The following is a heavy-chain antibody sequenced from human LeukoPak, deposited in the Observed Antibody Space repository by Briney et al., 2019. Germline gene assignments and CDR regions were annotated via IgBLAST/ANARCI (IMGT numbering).Heavy chain of an antibody. Sequence: GGSLRLSCAASGFTFSSYAMHWVRQAPGKGLEYVSAISSNGGSTYYANSVKGRFTISRDNSKNTLYLQMNSLRAEDTAVYYCAKDVDSSSAYYFDYWGQGTLVTVSS. D-gene: IGHD6-6*01. J-gene: IGHJ4*02. CDR2: ISSNGGST. V-gene: IGHV3-64*01. CDR3: AKDVDSSSAYYFDY. CDR1: GFTFSSYA.